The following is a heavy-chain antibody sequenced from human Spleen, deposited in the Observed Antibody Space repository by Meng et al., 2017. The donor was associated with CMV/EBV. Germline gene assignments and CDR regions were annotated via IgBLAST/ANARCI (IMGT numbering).Heavy chain of an antibody. CDR3: AREIAVAGTPDAFDI. V-gene: IGHV1-69*05. J-gene: IGHJ3*02. CDR2: IIPIFGTA. D-gene: IGHD6-19*01. CDR1: GGMFRIHA. Sequence: SVKVSCKASGGMFRIHAIAWVRQAPGQGLEWMGGIIPIFGTANYAQKFQGRVTITTDESTNTAYMEVSSLRSEDTAVYYCAREIAVAGTPDAFDIWGQGTVVTVSS.